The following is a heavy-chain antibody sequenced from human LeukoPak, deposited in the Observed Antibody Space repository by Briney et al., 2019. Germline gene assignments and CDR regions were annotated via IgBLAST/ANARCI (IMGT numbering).Heavy chain of an antibody. Sequence: SETLSLTCTVSGGSIRSSSYYWGWIRQPPGKGLEWIGSIYYSGSTNYKPSLRSRVTISVDTSKNQFSLKLSSVTAADTAVYYCARDAGSYYTYNFDYWGQGTLVTVSS. D-gene: IGHD3-22*01. V-gene: IGHV4-39*02. J-gene: IGHJ4*02. CDR1: GGSIRSSSYY. CDR3: ARDAGSYYTYNFDY. CDR2: IYYSGST.